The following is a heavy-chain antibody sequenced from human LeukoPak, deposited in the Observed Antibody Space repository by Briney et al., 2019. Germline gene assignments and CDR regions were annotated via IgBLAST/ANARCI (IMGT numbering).Heavy chain of an antibody. J-gene: IGHJ4*02. D-gene: IGHD1-26*01. CDR3: ASIRGTFGY. Sequence: GGSLRLSCAASGFTFSNHYLNWVRQPPGKELEWVGRTRNKANSYITEYAASVKGRFTISRDDSKNSLYLQMSSLKTDDTGMYYCASIRGTFGYWGQGTQVTVSS. V-gene: IGHV3-72*01. CDR1: GFTFSNHY. CDR2: TRNKANSYIT.